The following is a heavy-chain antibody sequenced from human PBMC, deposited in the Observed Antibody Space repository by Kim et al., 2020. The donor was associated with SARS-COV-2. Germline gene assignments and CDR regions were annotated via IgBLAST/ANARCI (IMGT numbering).Heavy chain of an antibody. J-gene: IGHJ6*02. CDR2: IYPGDSDT. Sequence: GESLKISCKGSGYSFTSYWIGWVRQMPGKGLEWMGIIYPGDSDTRYSPSFQGQVTISADKSISTAYLQWSSLKASDTAMYYCARLLGSRTHRKEEGSVRGGGYGSARWTEKNYGMDVWGQGTTVTVSS. CDR3: ARLLGSRTHRKEEGSVRGGGYGSARWTEKNYGMDV. CDR1: GYSFTSYW. V-gene: IGHV5-51*01. D-gene: IGHD3-22*01.